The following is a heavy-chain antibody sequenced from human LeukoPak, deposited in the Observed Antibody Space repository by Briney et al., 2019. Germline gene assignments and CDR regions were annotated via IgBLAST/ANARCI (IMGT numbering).Heavy chain of an antibody. J-gene: IGHJ4*02. CDR3: ARAIYGSGSYYDY. CDR2: ISASGRTM. D-gene: IGHD3-10*01. V-gene: IGHV3-48*03. CDR1: GFTFSSYE. Sequence: PGGSLRLSCAASGFTFSSYEMNWARQAPGKGLEWLSYISASGRTMYYTDSVKGRFTISRDNAKNSLYLQMNSLRDEDTAVYYCARAIYGSGSYYDYWGQGTLVTVSS.